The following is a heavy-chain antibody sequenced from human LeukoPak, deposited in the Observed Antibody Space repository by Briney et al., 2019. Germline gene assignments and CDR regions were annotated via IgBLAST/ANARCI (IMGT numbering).Heavy chain of an antibody. V-gene: IGHV3-21*01. CDR3: ARDPYFDWLLDGDFDY. D-gene: IGHD3-9*01. Sequence: PGGSLRLSCAASGFTFSSYSMNWVGQAPGKGLEWVSSISSSSSYIYYADSVKGRFTISRDNAKNSLYLQMNSLRAEDTAVYYCARDPYFDWLLDGDFDYWGQGTLVTVSS. CDR2: ISSSSSYI. J-gene: IGHJ4*02. CDR1: GFTFSSYS.